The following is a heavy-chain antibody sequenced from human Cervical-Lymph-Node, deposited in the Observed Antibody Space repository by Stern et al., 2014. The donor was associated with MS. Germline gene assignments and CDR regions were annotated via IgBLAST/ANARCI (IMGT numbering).Heavy chain of an antibody. CDR2: IGANGVAT. CDR1: GFTFSSCA. Sequence: VQLVESGGGLLQPGGSLRLSCEASGFTFSSCAMTWVRQAPGKGLEWVSSIGANGVATYYVDSVKGRFAISRDNSKNTVYLEMSSLRVDDTAVYFCAKEKWVTATAEIDYWGQGTLVTVSS. D-gene: IGHD2-21*02. J-gene: IGHJ4*02. V-gene: IGHV3-23*04. CDR3: AKEKWVTATAEIDY.